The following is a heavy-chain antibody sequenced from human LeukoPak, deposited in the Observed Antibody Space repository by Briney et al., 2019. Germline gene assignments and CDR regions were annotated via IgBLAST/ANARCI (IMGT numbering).Heavy chain of an antibody. CDR1: RFTFRNYG. Sequence: PGRSLRLSCAASRFTFRNYGMHWVRQAPGKGLEWVAVISYDGSNKYYADSVKGRFTISRDNSKNTLYLQMNSLRAKDTAVYYCAKGSYGSGSLFHFDHWGQGTLVTVSS. J-gene: IGHJ4*02. V-gene: IGHV3-30*18. CDR2: ISYDGSNK. D-gene: IGHD3-10*01. CDR3: AKGSYGSGSLFHFDH.